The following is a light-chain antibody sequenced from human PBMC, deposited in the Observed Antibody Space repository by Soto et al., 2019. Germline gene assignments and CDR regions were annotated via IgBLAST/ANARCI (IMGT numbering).Light chain of an antibody. CDR1: QSVSSA. CDR3: QQRSNWPAMIT. J-gene: IGKJ5*01. V-gene: IGKV3-11*01. CDR2: DAS. Sequence: EIVLTQSPGTLSLSPGERATLSCRASQSVSSALAWYLQKPGQAPRLLIYDASTRAAGIPVRFSGSGSGTDFTLTISSLEPDDFAVYYCQQRSNWPAMITFGQGTRLEIK.